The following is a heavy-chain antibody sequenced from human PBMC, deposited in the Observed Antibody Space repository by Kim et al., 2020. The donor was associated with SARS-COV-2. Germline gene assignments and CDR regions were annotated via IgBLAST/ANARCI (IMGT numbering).Heavy chain of an antibody. V-gene: IGHV2-5*02. CDR3: ALPTYSGYDFVY. Sequence: SGPTLVKPTQTLTLTCTFSGFSLSTSGVGVGWIRQPPGKALEWLALIYWDDYKRYSPSLKSRLTITKDTSKNLVVLTMTNMDPVDTATYYCALPTYSGYDFVYWGQGTLVTVSS. CDR2: IYWDDYK. J-gene: IGHJ4*02. D-gene: IGHD5-12*01. CDR1: GFSLSTSGVG.